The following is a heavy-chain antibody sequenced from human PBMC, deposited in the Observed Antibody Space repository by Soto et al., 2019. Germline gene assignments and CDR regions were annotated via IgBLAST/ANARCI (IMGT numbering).Heavy chain of an antibody. Sequence: PSETLSLTCAVYGGSFSGYYWSWIRQPPGKGLEWIGEINHSGSTNYNPSLKSRVTISVDTSKNQFSLKLSSVTAADTAVYYSARGSPVVAATSFAPKRFDPWGQGTLVTVSS. V-gene: IGHV4-34*01. CDR2: INHSGST. D-gene: IGHD2-15*01. J-gene: IGHJ5*02. CDR1: GGSFSGYY. CDR3: ARGSPVVAATSFAPKRFDP.